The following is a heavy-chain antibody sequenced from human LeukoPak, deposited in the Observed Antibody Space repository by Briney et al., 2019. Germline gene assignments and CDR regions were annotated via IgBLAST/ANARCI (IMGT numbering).Heavy chain of an antibody. Sequence: ASVKVSCKASGYTFTGYYMHWVRPAPGQGLEWMGWINPNSGGTNYAQKFQGRVTMTRDTSISTAYMELSRLRSDDTAVYYCARGSSVRGDCTNGVCYTNFDYWGQGTLVTVSS. D-gene: IGHD2-8*01. CDR2: INPNSGGT. CDR1: GYTFTGYY. V-gene: IGHV1-2*02. CDR3: ARGSSVRGDCTNGVCYTNFDY. J-gene: IGHJ4*02.